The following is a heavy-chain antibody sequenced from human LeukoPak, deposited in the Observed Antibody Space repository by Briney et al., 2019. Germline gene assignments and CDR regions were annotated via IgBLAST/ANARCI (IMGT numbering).Heavy chain of an antibody. CDR3: ARGVIAVAGPYFDY. J-gene: IGHJ4*02. V-gene: IGHV4-59*08. CDR1: GGSISSYY. CDR2: IYYSGST. Sequence: SETLSLTCTVSGGSISSYYWSWIRQPPGKGLEWFGYIYYSGSTNYNPSLKSRVTISVDTSKNQFSLKLSSVTAADTAVYYCARGVIAVAGPYFDYWGQGTLVTVSS. D-gene: IGHD6-19*01.